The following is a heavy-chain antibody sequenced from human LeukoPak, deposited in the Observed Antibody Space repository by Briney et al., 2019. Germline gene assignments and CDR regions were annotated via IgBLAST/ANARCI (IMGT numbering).Heavy chain of an antibody. V-gene: IGHV4-34*01. CDR3: ARGDDYGDYSLNY. CDR1: GGSFSGYY. J-gene: IGHJ4*02. Sequence: SETLSLTCAVYGGSFSGYYWSWIRQPPGKGLEWIGEINHSGSTNYNPSPKSRVTISVDTSKNQFSLKLSSVTAADTAVYYCARGDDYGDYSLNYWGQGTLVTVSS. D-gene: IGHD4-17*01. CDR2: INHSGST.